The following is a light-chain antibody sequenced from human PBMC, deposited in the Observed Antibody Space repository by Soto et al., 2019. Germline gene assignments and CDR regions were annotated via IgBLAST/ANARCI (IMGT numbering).Light chain of an antibody. CDR2: GVS. J-gene: IGLJ1*01. V-gene: IGLV2-14*01. Sequence: QSVLTHPASVSGSPGQSITISCTGTISDFVVYNYVSWYQQHPGKAPKLMIYGVSNRPSGVSNRFSGSKSGNTASLTISGLQADDEDDYYCSSHTISSALQVFGTGTKVTVL. CDR1: ISDFVVYNY. CDR3: SSHTISSALQV.